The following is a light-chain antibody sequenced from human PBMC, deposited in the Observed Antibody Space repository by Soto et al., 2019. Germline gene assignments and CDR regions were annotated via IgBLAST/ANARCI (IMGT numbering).Light chain of an antibody. CDR2: GAF. Sequence: EIVMTQSPATVTVSPGETATLSCRASQSVSYNLAWYQQKPGQGLRLLIYGAFTRATGIPARFSGSGSGTEFTLTISSLQSEDLAVYYCQQYKNWPPLTFGGGTMVEI. J-gene: IGKJ4*01. CDR1: QSVSYN. CDR3: QQYKNWPPLT. V-gene: IGKV3-15*01.